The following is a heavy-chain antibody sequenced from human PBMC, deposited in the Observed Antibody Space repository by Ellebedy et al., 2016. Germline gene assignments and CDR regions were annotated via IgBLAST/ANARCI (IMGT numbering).Heavy chain of an antibody. CDR1: GFTFDDYA. D-gene: IGHD2-15*01. V-gene: IGHV3-9*01. Sequence: SLKISXAASGFTFDDYAMHWVRQAPGKGLEWVSGISWNSGSIGYADSVKGRFTISKDNAKNSLYLQMNSLRAEDTALYYCAKDLGGGGSGTFDYWGQGTLVTVSS. CDR3: AKDLGGGGSGTFDY. CDR2: ISWNSGSI. J-gene: IGHJ4*02.